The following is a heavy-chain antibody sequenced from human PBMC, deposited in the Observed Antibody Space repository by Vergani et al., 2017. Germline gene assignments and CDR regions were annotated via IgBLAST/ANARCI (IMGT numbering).Heavy chain of an antibody. CDR3: AKGLGVTLTAKWGVLDH. Sequence: EVDLLESGGDLVQPGGSLRLSCTASGFTFDNYAMTWVRQAPGKGLEWVSGISGSGFPTFYADSVKGRLTISRDNSKNTLFLHMSSLRVEDTAIYFCAKGLGVTLTAKWGVLDHWGRGTMVLVSS. CDR2: ISGSGFPT. J-gene: IGHJ4*02. CDR1: GFTFDNYA. D-gene: IGHD2-21*02. V-gene: IGHV3-23*01.